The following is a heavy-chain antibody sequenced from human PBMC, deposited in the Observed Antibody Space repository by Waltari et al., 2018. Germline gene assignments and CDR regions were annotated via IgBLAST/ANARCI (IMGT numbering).Heavy chain of an antibody. J-gene: IGHJ4*02. V-gene: IGHV1-3*01. Sequence: QVQLVQSGAEVKKPGASVKVSCKASGYTFTSYAMHWVRQAPGQRLEWMGWINAGNGNTKYSQKFQGRVTITRDTSASTAYMELSSLRSEDTAGYYCARDPRITGPADYWGQGTLVTVSS. D-gene: IGHD1-20*01. CDR1: GYTFTSYA. CDR3: ARDPRITGPADY. CDR2: INAGNGNT.